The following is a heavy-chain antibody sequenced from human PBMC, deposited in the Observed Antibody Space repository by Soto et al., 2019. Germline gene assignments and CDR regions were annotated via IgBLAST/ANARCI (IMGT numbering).Heavy chain of an antibody. J-gene: IGHJ1*01. D-gene: IGHD6-13*01. V-gene: IGHV3-9*01. Sequence: EVQLVESGGGLVQPGRSLRLSCAASGFTFDDYDMHWVRQVPGKGLEWVSGINWNSGSIGYADSVKGRFAISRDNAKNSLHLQMNSLRAEDTAFYYCVKDESINWYSGHFRHWGQGTRVTVSS. CDR3: VKDESINWYSGHFRH. CDR1: GFTFDDYD. CDR2: INWNSGSI.